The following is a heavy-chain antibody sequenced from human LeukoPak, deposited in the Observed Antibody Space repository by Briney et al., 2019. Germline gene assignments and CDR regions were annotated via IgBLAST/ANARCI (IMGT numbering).Heavy chain of an antibody. J-gene: IGHJ4*02. Sequence: SETLSLTCTVSGGSISSYYWSWIRQPPGKGLEWVGYIYYSGSTNYNPSLKSRVTISVDTSKNQFSLKLSSVTAADTAVYYCAREVGYGSGSYYDYWGQGTLVTVSS. D-gene: IGHD3-10*01. CDR1: GGSISSYY. CDR2: IYYSGST. CDR3: AREVGYGSGSYYDY. V-gene: IGHV4-59*01.